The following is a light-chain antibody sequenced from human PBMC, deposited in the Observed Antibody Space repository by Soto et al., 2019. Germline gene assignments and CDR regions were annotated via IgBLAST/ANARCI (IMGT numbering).Light chain of an antibody. CDR2: KAS. J-gene: IGKJ4*01. CDR3: QKSNSTPLT. Sequence: EIPMTQSPSTLCGCVGDRVSMXCRASQTVGSRFAWYQQKPGKAPKPLISKASTLKRVVPSSFSGSGSVTEFTRPISSLQPEDVATYYGQKSNSTPLTFGGGTKVDIK. V-gene: IGKV1-5*03. CDR1: QTVGSR.